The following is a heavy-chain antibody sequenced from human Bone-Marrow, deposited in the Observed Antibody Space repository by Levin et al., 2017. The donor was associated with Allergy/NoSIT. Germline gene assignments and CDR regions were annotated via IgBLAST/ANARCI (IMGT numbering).Heavy chain of an antibody. V-gene: IGHV4-39*01. D-gene: IGHD3-9*01. CDR3: ARASYDILTGYLLDY. CDR2: IYYSGST. Sequence: SETLSLTCTVSGGSISSSSYYWGWIRQPPGKGLEWIGSIYYSGSTYYNPSLKSRVTISVDTSKNQFSLKLSSVTAADTAVYYCARASYDILTGYLLDYWGQGTLVTVSS. J-gene: IGHJ4*02. CDR1: GGSISSSSYY.